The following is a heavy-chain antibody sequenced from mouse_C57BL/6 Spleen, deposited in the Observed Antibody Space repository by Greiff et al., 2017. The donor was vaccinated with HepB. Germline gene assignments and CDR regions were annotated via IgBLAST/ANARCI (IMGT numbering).Heavy chain of an antibody. Sequence: EVQLQESGPGLVKPSQSLSLTCSVTGYSITSGYYWNWIRQFPGNKLEWMGYISYDGSNNYNPSLKNRISITRDTSKNQFFLKLNSVTTEDTATYYCANDGYSLMDYWGQGTSVTVSS. V-gene: IGHV3-6*01. J-gene: IGHJ4*01. CDR3: ANDGYSLMDY. D-gene: IGHD2-3*01. CDR2: ISYDGSN. CDR1: GYSITSGYY.